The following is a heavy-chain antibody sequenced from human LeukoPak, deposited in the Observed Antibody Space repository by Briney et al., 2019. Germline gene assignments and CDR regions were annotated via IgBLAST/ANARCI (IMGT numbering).Heavy chain of an antibody. CDR1: GFTFSDYY. V-gene: IGHV3-53*01. Sequence: GGSLRLSCAASGFTFSDYYMSWVRQAPGKGLEWVSVILSGGKTYYADSVKGRFTISRDNSKNTLYLQMNGLRAEDTAVYYCARGRQIGSSYYYYDMDVWGKGTTVTVSS. CDR2: ILSGGKT. D-gene: IGHD3-10*01. J-gene: IGHJ6*03. CDR3: ARGRQIGSSYYYYDMDV.